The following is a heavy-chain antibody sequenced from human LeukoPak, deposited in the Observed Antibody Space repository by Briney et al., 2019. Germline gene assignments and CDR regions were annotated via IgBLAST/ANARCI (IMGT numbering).Heavy chain of an antibody. Sequence: ASVKVSCKASGYTFTGYYMHWVRQAPGQGLEWMGWINPNSGGTNYAQKFQGRVTMTRDTSISTAYMELSRLRSDDTAVYYCARVIRYSSSSCDYRGQGTLVTVSS. V-gene: IGHV1-2*02. CDR3: ARVIRYSSSSCDY. CDR1: GYTFTGYY. D-gene: IGHD6-6*01. CDR2: INPNSGGT. J-gene: IGHJ4*02.